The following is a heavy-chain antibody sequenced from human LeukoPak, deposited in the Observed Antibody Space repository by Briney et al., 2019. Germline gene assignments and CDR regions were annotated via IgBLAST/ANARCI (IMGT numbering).Heavy chain of an antibody. V-gene: IGHV3-33*08. CDR1: GLTFKNFA. CDR2: IWYDGSNK. Sequence: GGSLRLSCAASGLTFKNFAMSWVRQAPGKGLEWVAVIWYDGSNKYYADSVKGRFTISRDNSKNTLYLQMNSLRAEDTAVYYCARDKPYYYDSSADDAFDIWGQGTMVTVSS. D-gene: IGHD3-22*01. J-gene: IGHJ3*02. CDR3: ARDKPYYYDSSADDAFDI.